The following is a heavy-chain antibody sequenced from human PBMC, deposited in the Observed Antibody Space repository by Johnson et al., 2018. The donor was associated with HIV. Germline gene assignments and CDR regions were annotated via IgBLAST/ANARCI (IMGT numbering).Heavy chain of an antibody. D-gene: IGHD3-22*01. V-gene: IGHV3-64*01. J-gene: IGHJ3*01. CDR2: ISSNGGST. CDR1: GFTFSSYA. Sequence: VHLVESGGGLVQPGGSLRLSCAASGFTFSSYAMHWVRQAPGKGLEYVSDISSNGGSTYYANSVKGRFTISRDNSKNTLYLQMGSLRAEDMAVYYCARCDDSSDDAFDVWGQGTMVTVSS. CDR3: ARCDDSSDDAFDV.